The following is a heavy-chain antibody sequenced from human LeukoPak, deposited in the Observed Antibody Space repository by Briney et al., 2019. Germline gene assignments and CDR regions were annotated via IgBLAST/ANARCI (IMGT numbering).Heavy chain of an antibody. J-gene: IGHJ4*02. CDR3: AREPTTVIDRFDN. CDR2: ISYDGSNK. Sequence: PGGSLRLSCAASGFTFSSYAMHWVRQAPGKGLEWVAVISYDGSNKYYADSVRGRFTISRDNSKNTLYLQMNSLRAEDTAVYYCAREPTTVIDRFDNWGQGTLVTVSS. D-gene: IGHD4-17*01. V-gene: IGHV3-30-3*01. CDR1: GFTFSSYA.